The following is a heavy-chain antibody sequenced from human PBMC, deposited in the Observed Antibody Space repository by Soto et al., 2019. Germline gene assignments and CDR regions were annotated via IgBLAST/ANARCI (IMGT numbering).Heavy chain of an antibody. J-gene: IGHJ4*02. D-gene: IGHD6-19*01. CDR1: GFTFSSYG. CDR2: ISYDGSNK. CDR3: ARDGKLAVARFDY. V-gene: IGHV3-30*03. Sequence: GGSLRLSCAASGFTFSSYGMHWVRQAPGKGLEWVAVISYDGSNKYYADSVKGRFTISRDNSKNTLYLQMNSLRAEDTAVYYCARDGKLAVARFDYWGQGTLVTVSS.